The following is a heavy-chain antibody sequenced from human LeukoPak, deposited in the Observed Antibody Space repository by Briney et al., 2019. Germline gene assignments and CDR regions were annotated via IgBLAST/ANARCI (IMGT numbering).Heavy chain of an antibody. V-gene: IGHV3-30-3*01. J-gene: IGHJ1*01. CDR2: ISYDGSNK. D-gene: IGHD3-22*01. CDR3: ATYSSLNRREFQY. Sequence: GGSLRLSCAASGFTFSSYAMHWIRQAPGKGLEWVAVISYDGSNKYYADSVKGRFTISRDNSKNTLYLQMNSLRAEDTAVYYCATYSSLNRREFQYWGQGTLLTVSS. CDR1: GFTFSSYA.